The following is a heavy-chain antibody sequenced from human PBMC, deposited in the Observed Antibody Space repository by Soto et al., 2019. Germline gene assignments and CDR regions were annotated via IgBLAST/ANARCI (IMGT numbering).Heavy chain of an antibody. D-gene: IGHD6-13*01. CDR3: ARVGIIAAAHY. V-gene: IGHV1-3*01. J-gene: IGHJ4*02. CDR2: INAGNGNT. CDR1: GYTFTSYA. Sequence: ASVKVSCKASGYTFTSYAMHWVRQAPGQRLEWMGWINAGNGNTKYSQKFQGRVTITRDTSASTAYIELSSLRSEGTAVYYCARVGIIAAAHYWGQGTLVTVSS.